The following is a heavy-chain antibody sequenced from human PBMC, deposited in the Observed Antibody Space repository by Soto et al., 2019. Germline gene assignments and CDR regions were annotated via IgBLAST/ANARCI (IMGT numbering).Heavy chain of an antibody. D-gene: IGHD7-27*01. CDR1: GDSVSSNSAA. Sequence: PSQTLSLTCAISGDSVSSNSAAWNWIRQSPSRGLEWLGRTYYRSKWYNDYAVSVKSRITINPDTSKNQLSLQLNSVTPEDTAVYYCARDLFGRNWGSGYYYYGMDVWGQGTTVTVSS. CDR2: TYYRSKWYN. CDR3: ARDLFGRNWGSGYYYYGMDV. V-gene: IGHV6-1*01. J-gene: IGHJ6*02.